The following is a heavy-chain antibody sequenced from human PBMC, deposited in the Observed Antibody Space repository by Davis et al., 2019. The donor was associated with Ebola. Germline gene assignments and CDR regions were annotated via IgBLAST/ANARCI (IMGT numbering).Heavy chain of an antibody. Sequence: PGGSLRLSCAASGFTFSSYEMNWVRQAPGKGLEWVSYISSSGSTIYYADSVKGRFTISRDNSKNTLYLQMNSLRAEDTAVYYCAKYYDSSGYVGGWGQGTLVTVSS. CDR3: AKYYDSSGYVGG. D-gene: IGHD3-22*01. CDR2: ISSSGSTI. CDR1: GFTFSSYE. V-gene: IGHV3-48*03. J-gene: IGHJ4*02.